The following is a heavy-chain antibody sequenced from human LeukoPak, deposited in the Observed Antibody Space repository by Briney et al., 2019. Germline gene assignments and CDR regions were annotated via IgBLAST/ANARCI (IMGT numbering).Heavy chain of an antibody. J-gene: IGHJ5*02. Sequence: GGSLRLSCAASGFSLNIYDMVWVRQAPGKGLEWIASTGLSSSYIGYADSVKGRFSISRDNGENSVYLQMNSLRAEDTAVYFCARERSYCSGGTCSLDLWGQGTLVTVSS. CDR1: GFSLNIYD. D-gene: IGHD2-15*01. V-gene: IGHV3-21*01. CDR2: TGLSSSYI. CDR3: ARERSYCSGGTCSLDL.